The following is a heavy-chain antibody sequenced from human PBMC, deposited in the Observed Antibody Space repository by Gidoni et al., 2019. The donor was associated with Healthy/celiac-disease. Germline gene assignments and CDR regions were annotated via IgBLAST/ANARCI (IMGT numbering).Heavy chain of an antibody. V-gene: IGHV1-46*01. CDR2: INPSGGRP. CDR1: GYTFTSYY. Sequence: QVQLVQSVAEVKKPGASLKVSCMASGYTFTSYYMHWVRQAPGQGLEWMGIINPSGGRPSYAQKFQGRFTMTRDTSTSTVYMELSSLRSEDTAVYYCARGFRLRAAVHAEYFQHWGQGTLVTVSS. D-gene: IGHD6-13*01. J-gene: IGHJ1*01. CDR3: ARGFRLRAAVHAEYFQH.